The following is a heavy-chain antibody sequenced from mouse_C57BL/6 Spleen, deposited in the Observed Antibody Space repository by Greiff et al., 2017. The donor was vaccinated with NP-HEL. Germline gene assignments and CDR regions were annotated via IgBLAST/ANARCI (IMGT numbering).Heavy chain of an antibody. D-gene: IGHD1-1*01. J-gene: IGHJ2*01. CDR1: GYAFSSSW. Sequence: VQLQQSGPELVKPGASVKISCKASGYAFSSSWMNWVKQRPGKGLEWIGRIYPGDGDTNYNGKFKGKATLTADKPSSTAYMQLSSLTSEDSAVYCCARYPYYYGSTHYFDYWGQGTTLTVSS. CDR3: ARYPYYYGSTHYFDY. V-gene: IGHV1-82*01. CDR2: IYPGDGDT.